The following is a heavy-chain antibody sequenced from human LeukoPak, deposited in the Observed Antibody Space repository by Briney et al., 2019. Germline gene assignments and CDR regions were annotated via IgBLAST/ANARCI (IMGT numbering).Heavy chain of an antibody. V-gene: IGHV3-30*18. CDR1: GFTFSSYG. D-gene: IGHD1-26*01. J-gene: IGHJ4*02. Sequence: GGSLRLSCAASGFTFSSYGMHWVRQAPGKGLEWVAVISYDGSNKYYADSVKGRFTISRDNSKNTLYLQMNSLGAEDTAVYYCAKDLVGATTEFRFDYWGQGTLVTVSS. CDR2: ISYDGSNK. CDR3: AKDLVGATTEFRFDY.